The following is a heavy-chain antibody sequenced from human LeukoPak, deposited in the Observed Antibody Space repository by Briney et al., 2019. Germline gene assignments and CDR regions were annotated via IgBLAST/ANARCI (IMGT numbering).Heavy chain of an antibody. CDR3: AKDQVDIVVVPAAIDTYYYYGMDV. CDR2: ISYDGSNK. Sequence: GGSLRLSCAASGFTFSSYGMHWVRQAPGKGLEWVAVISYDGSNKYYADSVKGRFTISRDNSENTLYLQMNSLRAEDTAVYYCAKDQVDIVVVPAAIDTYYYYGMDVWGQGTTVTVSS. J-gene: IGHJ6*02. V-gene: IGHV3-30*18. CDR1: GFTFSSYG. D-gene: IGHD2-2*02.